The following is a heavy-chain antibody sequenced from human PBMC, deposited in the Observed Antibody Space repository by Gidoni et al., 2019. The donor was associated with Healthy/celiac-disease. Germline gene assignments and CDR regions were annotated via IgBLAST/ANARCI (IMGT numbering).Heavy chain of an antibody. CDR2: ISSSSSYI. J-gene: IGHJ4*02. D-gene: IGHD6-13*01. CDR3: ARYSIAAAGRIFDY. Sequence: EVQLVESGGGLVKPGGSLRLSCAASGFTFSSYSMNWVRQAPGKGLVWVSSISSSSSYIYYADSVKGRFTISRDNAKNSLYLQMNSLRAEDTAVYYCARYSIAAAGRIFDYWGQGTLVTVSS. CDR1: GFTFSSYS. V-gene: IGHV3-21*01.